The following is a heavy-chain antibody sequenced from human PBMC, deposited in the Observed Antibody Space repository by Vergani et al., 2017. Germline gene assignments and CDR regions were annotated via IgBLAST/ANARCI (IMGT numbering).Heavy chain of an antibody. J-gene: IGHJ3*02. CDR2: LSASDRRT. CDR3: AKVGRSEVAGTFGAFDI. V-gene: IGHV3-23*01. CDR1: GFTFIMHA. Sequence: EVQLLESGGGLAQPGGSLRLSCEASGFTFIMHAMSWVRQAPGKGLEWVSTLSASDRRTHYADSVKGRFTISRDNSKNTLFLHMNSLRPEDTAVYFCAKVGRSEVAGTFGAFDIWGQGTMVTVSS. D-gene: IGHD6-19*01.